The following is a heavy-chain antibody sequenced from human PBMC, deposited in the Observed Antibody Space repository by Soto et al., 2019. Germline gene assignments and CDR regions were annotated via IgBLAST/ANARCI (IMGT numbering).Heavy chain of an antibody. CDR2: ISSGSSTI. CDR3: ARGLGYGYGLLGDV. CDR1: GFTFSSYS. D-gene: IGHD5-18*01. V-gene: IGHV3-48*01. Sequence: EVQLVESGGGLVQPGGSLRLPCAASGFTFSSYSMNWVRQAPGKGLEWLSYISSGSSTIYNADSVKGRFSISRDNTKNSLYLQMNSLRAEDTAVYYCARGLGYGYGLLGDVWGKGTTVTVS. J-gene: IGHJ6*03.